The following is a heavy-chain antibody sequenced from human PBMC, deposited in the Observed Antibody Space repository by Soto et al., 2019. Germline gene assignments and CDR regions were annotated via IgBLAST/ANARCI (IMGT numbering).Heavy chain of an antibody. D-gene: IGHD6-13*01. CDR2: IVPLFGTS. CDR1: GATSSSYA. Sequence: SVKVSCKASGATSSSYAISWVRQAPGQGLEWMGGIVPLFGTSNYAQKFQGRVTITADTSTSTAYMELSGLRSGGTAIYYCARGGYSSTWSNLLDRSGLDVWGQGTTVTVSS. CDR3: ARGGYSSTWSNLLDRSGLDV. J-gene: IGHJ6*02. V-gene: IGHV1-69*06.